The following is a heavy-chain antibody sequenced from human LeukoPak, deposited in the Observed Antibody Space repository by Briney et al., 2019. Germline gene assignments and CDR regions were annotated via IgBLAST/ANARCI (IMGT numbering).Heavy chain of an antibody. V-gene: IGHV3-48*04. D-gene: IGHD1-1*01. CDR1: GSSFSTYS. CDR2: IVGSSSTK. J-gene: IGHJ4*02. CDR3: ATDSPETAAFDY. Sequence: GGSLRLSCAASGSSFSTYSMNWVRQAPGEGLEWVSYIVGSSSTKYYADSVKGRFTISRDNAKNSLYLQMDSLRAEDTAVYYCATDSPETAAFDYWGQGTLVTVSS.